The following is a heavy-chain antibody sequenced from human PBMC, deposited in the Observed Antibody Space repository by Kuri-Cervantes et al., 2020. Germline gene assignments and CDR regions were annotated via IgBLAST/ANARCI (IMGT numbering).Heavy chain of an antibody. J-gene: IGHJ4*02. Sequence: GESLKISCAASGLSFNNYGMHWVRQAPGKGLQWVAFIRYDGSDKYYTNSVKGRFTISRDNSKNTLYLQMNSLRAEDTAVYYCARVLTGTKTIDYWGQGTLVTVSS. D-gene: IGHD1-7*01. V-gene: IGHV3-30*02. CDR2: IRYDGSDK. CDR3: ARVLTGTKTIDY. CDR1: GLSFNNYG.